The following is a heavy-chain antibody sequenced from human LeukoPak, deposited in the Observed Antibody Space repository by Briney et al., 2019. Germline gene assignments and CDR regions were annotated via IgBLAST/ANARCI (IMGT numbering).Heavy chain of an antibody. CDR1: GGSISSSSYY. CDR3: ARHEKLVPDYCYYGMDV. V-gene: IGHV4-39*01. Sequence: SETLSLTCTVSGGSISSSSYYWGWIRQPPGKGLEWIGSIYYSGSTYYNPSLKSRVTISVDTSKNQFSLKLSSVTAADTAVYYCARHEKLVPDYCYYGMDVWGQGTTVTVSS. CDR2: IYYSGST. D-gene: IGHD6-13*01. J-gene: IGHJ6*02.